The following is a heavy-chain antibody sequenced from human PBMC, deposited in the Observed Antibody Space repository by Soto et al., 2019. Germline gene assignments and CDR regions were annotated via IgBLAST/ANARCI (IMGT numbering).Heavy chain of an antibody. D-gene: IGHD6-6*01. J-gene: IGHJ3*02. V-gene: IGHV5-51*01. CDR2: IYPGDSDT. CDR1: GYSFTSYW. CDR3: ASSPGSAYDAFDI. Sequence: GESLKISCKGSGYSFTSYWIGWVRQMPGKGLEWMGVIYPGDSDTRYSPSFQGQVTISADKSISTAYLQWSSLKASDTAMYYCASSPGSAYDAFDIWGQGTMVTVSS.